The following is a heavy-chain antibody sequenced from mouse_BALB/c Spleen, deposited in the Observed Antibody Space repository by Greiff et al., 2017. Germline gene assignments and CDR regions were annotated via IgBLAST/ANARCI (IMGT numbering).Heavy chain of an antibody. Sequence: EVKLQESGPELVKPGASVKISCKASGYSFTGYFMNWVKQSHGKSLEWIGRINPYNGDTFYNQKFKGKATLTVDKSSSTAHMELLSLTSEDSAVYYCGRGEDYDYDGYWYFDVWGAGTTVTVSS. CDR3: GRGEDYDYDGYWYFDV. D-gene: IGHD2-4*01. CDR1: GYSFTGYF. J-gene: IGHJ1*01. CDR2: INPYNGDT. V-gene: IGHV1-37*01.